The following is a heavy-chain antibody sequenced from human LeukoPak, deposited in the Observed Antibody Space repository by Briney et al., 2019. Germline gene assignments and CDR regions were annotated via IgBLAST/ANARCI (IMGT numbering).Heavy chain of an antibody. Sequence: GGSLRLSCAASGFTFSSYWMHWVRQAPGKGLVWVSRINSDGSSTSYADSVKGRFTISRDNAKNTLYLQMNSLRAEDTAVYYCARVLPTVTWGWAFDIWGQGTMVTVSS. V-gene: IGHV3-74*01. CDR3: ARVLPTVTWGWAFDI. CDR1: GFTFSSYW. J-gene: IGHJ3*02. D-gene: IGHD4-17*01. CDR2: INSDGSST.